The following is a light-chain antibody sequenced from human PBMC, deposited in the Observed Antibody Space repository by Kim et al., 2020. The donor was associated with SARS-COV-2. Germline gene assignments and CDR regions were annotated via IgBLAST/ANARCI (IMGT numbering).Light chain of an antibody. Sequence: PGQRVTISCSGSSSSIGSNAVNWYQHLPGTAPKLLIYNNNQRPSGVPDRFSGSKSGTSASLAISGLQSEDEADYYCASWDDSLTVLFGTGTKVTVL. CDR3: ASWDDSLTVL. CDR1: SSSIGSNA. CDR2: NNN. J-gene: IGLJ1*01. V-gene: IGLV1-44*01.